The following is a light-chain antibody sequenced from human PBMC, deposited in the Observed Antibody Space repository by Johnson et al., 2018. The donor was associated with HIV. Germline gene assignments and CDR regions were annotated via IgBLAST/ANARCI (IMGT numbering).Light chain of an antibody. Sequence: SELTQPPSVSAAPGQKVTISCSGSSSNIGNNYVSWYQQLPGTAPKLLIYENNKRPSGIPDRFSGSKSGTSATLGITGLQTGAEADDYCGTWDSSLSAAYFFGTGTKVTVL. J-gene: IGLJ1*01. V-gene: IGLV1-51*02. CDR1: SSNIGNNY. CDR2: ENN. CDR3: GTWDSSLSAAYF.